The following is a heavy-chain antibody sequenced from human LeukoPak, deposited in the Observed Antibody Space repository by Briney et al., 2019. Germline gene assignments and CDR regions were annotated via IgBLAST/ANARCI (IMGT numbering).Heavy chain of an antibody. D-gene: IGHD3-22*01. Sequence: GASVKVSCKASGYTFTSYGISWVRQAPGQGLEWMGWISAYNGNTNYAQKLQGRVTMTTDTSTSTAYMELRSLRSDDTAVYYCAAPRPRMDYYDSSGSYGMDVWGQGTTVTVSS. CDR2: ISAYNGNT. J-gene: IGHJ6*02. CDR3: AAPRPRMDYYDSSGSYGMDV. CDR1: GYTFTSYG. V-gene: IGHV1-18*01.